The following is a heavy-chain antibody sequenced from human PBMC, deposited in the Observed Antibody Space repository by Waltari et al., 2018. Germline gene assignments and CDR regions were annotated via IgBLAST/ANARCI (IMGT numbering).Heavy chain of an antibody. CDR1: GYTFTSSG. J-gene: IGHJ4*02. Sequence: QVQLVQSGAEVKKPGASVKVSCKASGYTFTSSGISWVRQAPGQGLEWMGWISAYNGNTNYAQKLQGRVTMTTDTSTSTAYMELRSLRSDDTAVYYCARGQRDRWIVGATTELDYWGQETLVTVSS. CDR2: ISAYNGNT. D-gene: IGHD1-26*01. V-gene: IGHV1-18*01. CDR3: ARGQRDRWIVGATTELDY.